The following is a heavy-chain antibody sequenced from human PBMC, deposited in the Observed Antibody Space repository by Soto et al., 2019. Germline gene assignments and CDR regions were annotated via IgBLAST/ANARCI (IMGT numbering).Heavy chain of an antibody. CDR3: SRSLNS. CDR1: GFTFSPYW. V-gene: IGHV3-7*01. Sequence: GSLRLSFASSGFTFSPYWMDWVRQTPGKGLEWVANINQDGSEKNYVDSVKGRFTIYRDNAKNSLYLQMSSLTAEDSALYYCSRSLNSWGQGTLVTVSS. J-gene: IGHJ4*02. CDR2: INQDGSEK.